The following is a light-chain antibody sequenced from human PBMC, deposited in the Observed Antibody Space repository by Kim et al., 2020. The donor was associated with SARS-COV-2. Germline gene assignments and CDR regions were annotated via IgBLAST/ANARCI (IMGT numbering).Light chain of an antibody. CDR2: QDS. CDR3: QAWDSSTAFYV. CDR1: KLGDKY. Sequence: SYELTQPPSVSVSPGQTASITCSGDKLGDKYACWYQQKPGQSPVLVIYQDSKRPSRIPERFSGSNSGNTATLTISGTQAMDEADYYCQAWDSSTAFYVFGTGTKVTVL. V-gene: IGLV3-1*01. J-gene: IGLJ1*01.